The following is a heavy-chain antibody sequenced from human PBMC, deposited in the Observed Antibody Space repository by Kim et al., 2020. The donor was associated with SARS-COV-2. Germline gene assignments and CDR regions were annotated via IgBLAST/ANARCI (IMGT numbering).Heavy chain of an antibody. V-gene: IGHV1-3*01. Sequence: ASVKVSCKASGYTFTNYAIHWVRQAPGQRLEWMGWINACNGDTKYSQRLQGRVTITTDTSASTAYIELSSLRSEDTAVYFCGRMVERGKCYVYVDDWG. J-gene: IGHJ4*01. CDR2: INACNGDT. D-gene: IGHD2-2*01. CDR3: GRMVERGKCYVYVDD. CDR1: GYTFTNYA.